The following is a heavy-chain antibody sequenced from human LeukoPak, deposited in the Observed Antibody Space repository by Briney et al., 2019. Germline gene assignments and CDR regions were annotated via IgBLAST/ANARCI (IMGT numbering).Heavy chain of an antibody. V-gene: IGHV4-59*08. CDR3: AXXGSSXNSYWYYGMDV. D-gene: IGHD2/OR15-2a*01. J-gene: IGHJ6*02. CDR1: GGSVSNYY. Sequence: PSETLSLTCTVSGGSVSNYYWSWIRQSAEKGLEWIGYIYDSGSTNYNPSLKSRVTISVDTSKNQFSLKLSSVTAADTAVYYCAXXGSSXNSYWYYGMDVWGQGTTVTVSS. CDR2: IYDSGST.